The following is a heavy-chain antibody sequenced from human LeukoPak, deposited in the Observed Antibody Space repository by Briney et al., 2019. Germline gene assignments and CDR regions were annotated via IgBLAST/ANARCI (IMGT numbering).Heavy chain of an antibody. CDR2: IYWDDDK. V-gene: IGHV2-5*02. D-gene: IGHD3-10*02. Sequence: ESGPTLVKPTQTLTLTCTFSGFSLSTSGVGVGWIRQPPGKALEWLALIYWDDDKRYSPSLKSRLTITKDTSKNQVVLTMTNMDPVDTATYYCAHSPRITMSGDASSFDYWGQGTLVTVSS. J-gene: IGHJ4*02. CDR1: GFSLSTSGVG. CDR3: AHSPRITMSGDASSFDY.